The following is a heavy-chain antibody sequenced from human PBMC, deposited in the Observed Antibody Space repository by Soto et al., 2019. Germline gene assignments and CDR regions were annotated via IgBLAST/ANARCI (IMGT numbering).Heavy chain of an antibody. CDR2: ISGSGGST. J-gene: IGHJ4*02. CDR3: AKMSLWFGELFPYYFDY. D-gene: IGHD3-10*01. CDR1: GFTFSNCA. Sequence: EVQLLESGGGLVQPGGSLRLSCTASGFTFSNCAMNWVRQAPGQGLEWVSAISGSGGSTYYADSVKGRFTISRDNSKNTVSLPMNRLTAEDPAVYFCAKMSLWFGELFPYYFDYWGQGTLVTVSS. V-gene: IGHV3-23*01.